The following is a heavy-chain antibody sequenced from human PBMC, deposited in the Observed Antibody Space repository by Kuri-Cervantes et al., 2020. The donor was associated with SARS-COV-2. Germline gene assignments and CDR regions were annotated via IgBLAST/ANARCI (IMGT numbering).Heavy chain of an antibody. D-gene: IGHD3-3*01. J-gene: IGHJ4*02. CDR3: AKQLPAYYDFWSGYYTYLDS. Sequence: GESLKISCAASGFTFSSYGMHWVRQAPGKGLEWVAAISYDGSNKYYADSVKGRFTISRDNSKNTLYLQMNSLRAEDTAVYYCAKQLPAYYDFWSGYYTYLDSWGQGTLVTVSS. CDR2: ISYDGSNK. CDR1: GFTFSSYG. V-gene: IGHV3-30*18.